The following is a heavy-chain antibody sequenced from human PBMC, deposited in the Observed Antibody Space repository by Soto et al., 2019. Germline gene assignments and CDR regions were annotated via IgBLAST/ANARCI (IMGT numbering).Heavy chain of an antibody. CDR2: TYPGDSDS. V-gene: IGHV5-51*01. J-gene: IGHJ5*02. CDR1: GYNFATYW. D-gene: IGHD4-17*01. CDR3: ARHGFYGDYASNYFDP. Sequence: PGESLKISCEGFGYNFATYWIAWVRQMPGKGLEYMGITYPGDSDSRYSPSFQGQVTFSADKSISTAYMQWSSLKASDTAMYYCARHGFYGDYASNYFDPWGQGTLVTVS.